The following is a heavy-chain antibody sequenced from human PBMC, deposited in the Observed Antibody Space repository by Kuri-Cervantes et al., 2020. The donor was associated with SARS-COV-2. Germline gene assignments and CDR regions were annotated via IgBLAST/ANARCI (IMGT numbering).Heavy chain of an antibody. CDR2: IYTSGST. CDR1: GGSISSHY. Sequence: GSLRLSCTVSGGSISSHYWSWIRQPAGKGLEWIGRIYTSGSTNYNPSLKSRVTMSVDTSKNQFSLKLGSVTAADTAVYYCARGPTTYYYDSSGEIGLDYWGQGTLVTVSS. V-gene: IGHV4-4*07. D-gene: IGHD3-22*01. J-gene: IGHJ4*02. CDR3: ARGPTTYYYDSSGEIGLDY.